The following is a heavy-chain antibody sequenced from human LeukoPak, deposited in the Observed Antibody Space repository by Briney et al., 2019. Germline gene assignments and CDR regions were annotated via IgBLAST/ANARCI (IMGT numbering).Heavy chain of an antibody. CDR2: IYHSGST. CDR1: GYSISSGYY. D-gene: IGHD6-6*01. CDR3: ARDFSSSSTVYYYYYMDV. J-gene: IGHJ6*03. Sequence: SETLSLTCTASGYSISSGYYWGWIRPPPGKGLEWIGNIYHSGSTYYNPSLKSRVTISVDTSKNQFSLKLSPVTAADTAIYYCARDFSSSSTVYYYYYMDVWGKGTTVTVSS. V-gene: IGHV4-38-2*02.